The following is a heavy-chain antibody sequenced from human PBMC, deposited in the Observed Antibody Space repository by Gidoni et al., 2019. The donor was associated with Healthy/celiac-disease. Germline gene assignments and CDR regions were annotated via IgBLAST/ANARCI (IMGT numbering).Heavy chain of an antibody. Sequence: EVQLVESGGGLVKPGGSLRLSCAASGFTFSNAWMSWVRQAPGKGLEWVGRIKSKTDGGTTDYAAPVKGRFTISRDDSKNTLYLQMNSLKTEDTAVYYCTTDRPVGGGYEGPPYYYYYGMDVWGQGTTVTVSS. D-gene: IGHD5-12*01. CDR2: IKSKTDGGTT. CDR3: TTDRPVGGGYEGPPYYYYYGMDV. J-gene: IGHJ6*02. V-gene: IGHV3-15*01. CDR1: GFTFSNAW.